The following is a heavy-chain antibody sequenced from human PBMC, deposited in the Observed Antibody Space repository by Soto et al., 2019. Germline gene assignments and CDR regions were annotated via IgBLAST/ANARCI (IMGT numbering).Heavy chain of an antibody. CDR1: GFSFSSYS. J-gene: IGHJ4*02. V-gene: IGHV3-21*04. D-gene: IGHD2-15*01. CDR3: AREGCSGGSCYSY. Sequence: GGSLRLSCAASGFSFSSYSMNWVRQAPGKGLEWVSSISSSSSYIYYADSVKGRFTISRDNAKNSLYLQMNSLRAEDTALYYCAREGCSGGSCYSYWGQGTLVTVSS. CDR2: ISSSSSYI.